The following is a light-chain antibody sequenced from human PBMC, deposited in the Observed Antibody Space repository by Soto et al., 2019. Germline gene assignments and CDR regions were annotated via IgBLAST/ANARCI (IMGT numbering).Light chain of an antibody. CDR1: TSDVGGYSF. V-gene: IGLV2-14*01. J-gene: IGLJ1*01. CDR2: EVS. CDR3: SSYTTSGTRV. Sequence: QSALTQPASVSGSPGQSITISCTGTTSDVGGYSFVSWYQLHPGKAPKLMIYEVSNRPSGVSNRFSGSKSGNTASLTISGRQAEDESDYYCSSYTTSGTRVFGTGTKLTVL.